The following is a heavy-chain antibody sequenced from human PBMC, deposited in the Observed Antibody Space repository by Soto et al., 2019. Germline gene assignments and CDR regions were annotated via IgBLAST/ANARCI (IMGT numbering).Heavy chain of an antibody. CDR2: LIPVFGSP. J-gene: IGHJ6*02. V-gene: IGHV1-69*01. CDR1: GGTFSKDA. CDR3: TRVLGYTFEPGKTRYYAMDV. D-gene: IGHD5-18*01. Sequence: QVQLVQSGAEVKKPGSSVTVSCKTSGGTFSKDAINWVRQAPGQGLEWMGLLIPVFGSPIYAQKFQGRIRIAADESTSTDFMDLSSLGSEDTAVYYCTRVLGYTFEPGKTRYYAMDVWGQGTTVSVSS.